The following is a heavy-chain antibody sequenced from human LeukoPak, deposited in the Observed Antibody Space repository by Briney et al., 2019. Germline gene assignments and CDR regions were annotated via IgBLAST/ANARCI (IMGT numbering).Heavy chain of an antibody. CDR1: GFTFSSYG. CDR3: AKTGPYYFDY. D-gene: IGHD1-1*01. Sequence: GGSLRLSCAASGFTFSSYGMSWVRQAPGKGLEWVSTITDSGGTTFYADYVKGRFTISRDNSKNTLSLQMNSLRAEDTAVYYCAKTGPYYFDYWGQGILVTVSS. CDR2: ITDSGGTT. V-gene: IGHV3-23*01. J-gene: IGHJ4*02.